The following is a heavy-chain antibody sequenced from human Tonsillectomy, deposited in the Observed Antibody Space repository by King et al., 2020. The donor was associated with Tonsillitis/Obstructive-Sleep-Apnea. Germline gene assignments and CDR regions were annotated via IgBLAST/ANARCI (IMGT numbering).Heavy chain of an antibody. CDR3: AKGITRTSLPNWFDP. CDR2: ITASGDNT. J-gene: IGHJ5*02. D-gene: IGHD1-14*01. Sequence: VQLQESGGGLVQTGGSRRLSCAASGFTYSSYAMSWVRQAPGKGLEWVSAITASGDNTYYADSVKGRFTISRDNSKDTLYLTMNKLRAEETAIYYCAKGITRTSLPNWFDPGGQGTLVTVSS. V-gene: IGHV3-23*01. CDR1: GFTYSSYA.